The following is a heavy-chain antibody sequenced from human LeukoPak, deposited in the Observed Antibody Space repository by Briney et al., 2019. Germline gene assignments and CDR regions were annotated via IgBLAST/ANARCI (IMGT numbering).Heavy chain of an antibody. Sequence: PGGSLRLSCAASGLSFNRYSMNWVRQAPGKGLEWVSTIDNGYTTYYADSVKGRFTISRDNSKNTLYLQMHSLRPEDTAIYYCAHRTGFDFWGQGTLVTVSS. CDR1: GLSFNRYS. J-gene: IGHJ5*01. CDR2: IDNGYTT. D-gene: IGHD1-1*01. CDR3: AHRTGFDF. V-gene: IGHV3-23*01.